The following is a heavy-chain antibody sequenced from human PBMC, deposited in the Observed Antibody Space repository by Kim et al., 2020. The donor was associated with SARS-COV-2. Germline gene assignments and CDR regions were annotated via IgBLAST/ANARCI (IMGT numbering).Heavy chain of an antibody. CDR1: GYIFTSYH. Sequence: ASVKVSCKASGYIFTSYHTHWVREAPGQGLEWMGIIFNDGRTRSAQKIQARVTMTSDTSTSSVYMELSSLRSVDTAVYYCSRGAPNDSAFDWWGQGTLVT. D-gene: IGHD2-15*01. V-gene: IGHV1-46*01. CDR2: IFNDGRT. J-gene: IGHJ4*02. CDR3: SRGAPNDSAFDW.